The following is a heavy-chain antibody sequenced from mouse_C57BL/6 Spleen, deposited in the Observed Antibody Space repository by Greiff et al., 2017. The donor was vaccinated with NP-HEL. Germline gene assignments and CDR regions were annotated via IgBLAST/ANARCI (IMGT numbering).Heavy chain of an antibody. J-gene: IGHJ4*01. V-gene: IGHV1-50*01. Sequence: QVQLQQPGAELVKPGASVKLSCKASGYTFTSYWMQWVKQRPGQGLEWIGEIDPSDSYTNYNQKFKGKATLTVDTSSSTAYMQLSSLTSEDSAVYYCAPYYYGSRGAMDYWGQGTSVTVSS. CDR3: APYYYGSRGAMDY. D-gene: IGHD1-1*01. CDR1: GYTFTSYW. CDR2: IDPSDSYT.